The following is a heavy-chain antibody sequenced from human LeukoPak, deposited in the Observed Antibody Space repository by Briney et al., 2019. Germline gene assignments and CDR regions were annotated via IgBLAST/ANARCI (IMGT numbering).Heavy chain of an antibody. Sequence: PGGSLRLSCAASGFTFSSYAMSWVRQAPGKGLQWVSAISFTGSDTYYAASVKGPFTISRDNSRNTLYLQINSLGAEDTALYYCAKEADYTRSCPTVWGQGTLVSVSS. D-gene: IGHD6-13*01. CDR3: AKEADYTRSCPTV. J-gene: IGHJ4*02. V-gene: IGHV3-23*01. CDR2: ISFTGSDT. CDR1: GFTFSSYA.